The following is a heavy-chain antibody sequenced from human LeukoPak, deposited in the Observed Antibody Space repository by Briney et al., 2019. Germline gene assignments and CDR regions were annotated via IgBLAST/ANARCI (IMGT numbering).Heavy chain of an antibody. CDR3: ARGPIVVVPAAIQDY. V-gene: IGHV1-3*01. CDR2: INAGNGNT. J-gene: IGHJ4*02. Sequence: PEASVKASCKASGYTFTSYAMHWVRQAPGQRLEWMGWINAGNGNTKYSQKFQGRVTITRDTSASTAYMELSSLRSEDTAVYYCARGPIVVVPAAIQDYWGQGTLVTVSS. D-gene: IGHD2-2*02. CDR1: GYTFTSYA.